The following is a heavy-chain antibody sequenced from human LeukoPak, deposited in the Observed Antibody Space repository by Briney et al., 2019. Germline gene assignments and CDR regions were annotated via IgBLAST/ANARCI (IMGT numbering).Heavy chain of an antibody. CDR2: IRYDGSNK. CDR3: AKDHASGSLADYFDY. D-gene: IGHD1-26*01. V-gene: IGHV3-30*02. CDR1: GFPFSSYG. Sequence: GGSLRLSCSASGFPFSSYGMHWVRQAPGKGLEWVAFIRYDGSNKYYADSVKGRFTISRDNSKNTLYLQMNSLRAEDTAVYYCAKDHASGSLADYFDYWGQGTLVTVSS. J-gene: IGHJ4*02.